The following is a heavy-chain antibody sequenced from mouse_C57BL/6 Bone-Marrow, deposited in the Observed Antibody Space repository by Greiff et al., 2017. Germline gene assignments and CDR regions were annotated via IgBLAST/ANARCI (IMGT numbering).Heavy chain of an antibody. D-gene: IGHD1-1*01. J-gene: IGHJ2*01. CDR2: IDPNRGGT. CDR3: ARHSYYDGSSWDY. Sequence: QVQLQQPGAELVKPGASVKLSCKASGYTFTSYWMHWVKQRPGRGLAWIGRIDPNRGGTKYNEKFKSKATLTVDKTSSTAYMQLSSRTSEDSAVYYCARHSYYDGSSWDYWGQGTTLTVSS. V-gene: IGHV1-72*01. CDR1: GYTFTSYW.